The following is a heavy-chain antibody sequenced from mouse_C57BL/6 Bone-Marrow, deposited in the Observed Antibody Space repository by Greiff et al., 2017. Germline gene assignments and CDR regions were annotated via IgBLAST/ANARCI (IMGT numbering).Heavy chain of an antibody. Sequence: VQLQQPGAELVKPGASVKLSCKASGYTFTSYWMHWVKQRPGQGLEWIGMIHPNSGSTNYNEKFKSKATLPVDKSSSTAYMQLSSLTSEDSAVYYCARSGYYYGSSFWYFDVWGTGTTVTVSS. J-gene: IGHJ1*03. CDR1: GYTFTSYW. CDR3: ARSGYYYGSSFWYFDV. V-gene: IGHV1-64*01. D-gene: IGHD1-1*01. CDR2: IHPNSGST.